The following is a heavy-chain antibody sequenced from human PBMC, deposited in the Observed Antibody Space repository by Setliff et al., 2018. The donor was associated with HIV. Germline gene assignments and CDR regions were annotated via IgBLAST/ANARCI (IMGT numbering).Heavy chain of an antibody. Sequence: PGGSLRLSCAASGFTFPSYDMHWVRQATGKGLEWVSTIRTAGDTYYAGSVKGRFTISRENAKNSLYLQMNSLRAGDTAVYYCTRAIALGSGSYYFNPWGQGTLVTVSS. J-gene: IGHJ5*02. CDR3: TRAIALGSGSYYFNP. CDR1: GFTFPSYD. D-gene: IGHD6-19*01. CDR2: IRTAGDT. V-gene: IGHV3-13*01.